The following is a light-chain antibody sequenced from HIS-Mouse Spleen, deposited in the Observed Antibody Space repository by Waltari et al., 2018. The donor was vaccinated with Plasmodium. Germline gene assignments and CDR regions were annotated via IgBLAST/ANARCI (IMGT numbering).Light chain of an antibody. CDR3: QAWDSSTVV. J-gene: IGLJ2*01. Sequence: SYELTQPPSVSVSPGQTARITCSGDKLGDNYACWYQQKPGRSPVLVIYQDSKRPSGIPERFSGSNSGNTATLTISGTQAMDEADYYCQAWDSSTVVFGGGTKLTVL. CDR1: KLGDNY. CDR2: QDS. V-gene: IGLV3-1*01.